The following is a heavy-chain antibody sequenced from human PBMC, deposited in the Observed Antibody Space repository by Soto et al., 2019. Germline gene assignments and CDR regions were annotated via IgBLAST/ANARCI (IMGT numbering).Heavy chain of an antibody. D-gene: IGHD6-19*01. J-gene: IGHJ4*01. V-gene: IGHV4-59*01. Sequence: SETLSLTCSVSGGSISGSYWSWIRQSPGKGLEWLGYVYYTGSTNYSPSLRSRVSISVDTSKNEFSLRLSSVTAADTAVYFCARSVAVPGAHLDYWGPELRSPSPQ. CDR3: ARSVAVPGAHLDY. CDR2: VYYTGST. CDR1: GGSISGSY.